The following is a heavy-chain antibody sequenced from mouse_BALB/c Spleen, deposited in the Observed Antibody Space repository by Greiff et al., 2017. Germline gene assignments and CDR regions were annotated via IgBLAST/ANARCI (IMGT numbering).Heavy chain of an antibody. J-gene: IGHJ2*01. D-gene: IGHD2-4*01. CDR1: GFSLTSYG. CDR3: ARKNYDYDEDYFDY. CDR2: IWSGGST. V-gene: IGHV2-2*02. Sequence: QVHVKQSGPGLVQPSQSLSITCTVSGFSLTSYGVHWVRQSPGKGLEWLGVIWSGGSTDYNAAFISRLSISKDNSKSQVFFKMNSLQANDTAIYYCARKNYDYDEDYFDYWGQGTTLTVSS.